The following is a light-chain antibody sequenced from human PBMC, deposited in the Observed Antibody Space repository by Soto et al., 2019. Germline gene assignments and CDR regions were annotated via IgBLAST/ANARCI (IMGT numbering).Light chain of an antibody. Sequence: ALSQPASVSGSRGQSITISCTGTSSDVGNYNLVSWYQQYPGKAPKLMIFEDTKRPSGVSHRFSGSKSGNTASLTIAGLQPEDAADYYCCSYAGSSTMTFGGGTQLTVL. CDR1: SSDVGNYNL. J-gene: IGLJ7*01. CDR2: EDT. CDR3: CSYAGSSTMT. V-gene: IGLV2-23*01.